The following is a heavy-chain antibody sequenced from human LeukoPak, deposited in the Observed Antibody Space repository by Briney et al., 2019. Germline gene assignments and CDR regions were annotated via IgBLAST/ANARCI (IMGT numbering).Heavy chain of an antibody. CDR1: GGSISSYY. CDR3: ARETSQKGAHYMDV. Sequence: SETLSLTCTVSGGSISSYYWSWIRQPPGKGLEYIGYIYYSGYTNYNPSLKSRVTISVDTSKNQFSLKLSSVTAANPPVYYCARETSQKGAHYMDVWGKGTTVTISS. J-gene: IGHJ6*03. CDR2: IYYSGYT. D-gene: IGHD3-16*01. V-gene: IGHV4-59*01.